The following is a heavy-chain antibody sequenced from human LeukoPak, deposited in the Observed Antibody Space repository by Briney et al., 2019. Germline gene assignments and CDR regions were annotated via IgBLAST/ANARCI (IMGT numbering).Heavy chain of an antibody. Sequence: ASVKVSCKASGGTFSSYAISWVRQAPGQGLEWMGGIIPIFGTANYAQKFQGRVTITADESTSTAYMELSSLRSEDTAVYYCAASSYDSSGYYYGGFDYWGQGTLVTVSS. CDR3: AASSYDSSGYYYGGFDY. V-gene: IGHV1-69*13. D-gene: IGHD3-22*01. J-gene: IGHJ4*02. CDR2: IIPIFGTA. CDR1: GGTFSSYA.